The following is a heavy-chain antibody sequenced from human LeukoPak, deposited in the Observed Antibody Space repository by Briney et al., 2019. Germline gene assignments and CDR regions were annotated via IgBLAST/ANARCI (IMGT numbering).Heavy chain of an antibody. CDR2: IYYSGST. V-gene: IGHV4-39*01. D-gene: IGHD3-22*01. CDR3: ASCYYDSSGYSNWFDP. J-gene: IGHJ5*02. CDR1: VGSISSSSYY. Sequence: SETLSLTCTVSVGSISSSSYYWGWIRQPPGKGLEWIGSIYYSGSTYYNPSLKSRVTISVDTSKNQFSLKLSSVTAADTAVYYCASCYYDSSGYSNWFDPWGQGTLVTVSS.